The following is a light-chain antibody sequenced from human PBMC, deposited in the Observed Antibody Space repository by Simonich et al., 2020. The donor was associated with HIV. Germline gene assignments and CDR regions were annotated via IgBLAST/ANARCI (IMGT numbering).Light chain of an antibody. J-gene: IGLJ3*02. CDR1: SSDVGTYNL. CDR2: DVI. Sequence: QSALTQPASVSGSPGPSITISCPGTSSDVGTYNLVSWYQQHPGKAPKLMIYDVIKRPSGVPDRFSGSKSGNTASLTISGLQAEDEGDYYCCSYAGIYTFWVFGGGTKLTVL. V-gene: IGLV2-11*01. CDR3: CSYAGIYTFWV.